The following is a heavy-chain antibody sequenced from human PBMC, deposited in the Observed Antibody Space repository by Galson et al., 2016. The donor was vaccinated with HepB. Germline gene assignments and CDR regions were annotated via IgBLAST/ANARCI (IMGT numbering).Heavy chain of an antibody. Sequence: PALVKPTQTLTLTCTVSGFTLTEARTGVSWIRQPPGKALEWLAHISSNDAKSYSTSLRNRLAISRDTSKNQVILTITEMDPSETATSFCALWGGGHNSGWLPFDYWGQGALVTVSS. CDR3: ALWGGGHNSGWLPFDY. D-gene: IGHD6-19*01. CDR2: ISSNDAK. V-gene: IGHV2-26*01. CDR1: GFTLTEARTG. J-gene: IGHJ4*02.